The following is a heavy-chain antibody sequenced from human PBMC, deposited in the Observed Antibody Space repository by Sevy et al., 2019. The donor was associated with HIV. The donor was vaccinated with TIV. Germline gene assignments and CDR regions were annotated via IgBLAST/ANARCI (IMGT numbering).Heavy chain of an antibody. V-gene: IGHV3-72*01. J-gene: IGHJ4*02. CDR3: ATHAGIAAAGRVFDY. CDR1: GFTFSDHY. D-gene: IGHD6-13*01. CDR2: TRNKAESYTT. Sequence: GGALRLSCAASGFTFSDHYMEWVRQAPGKGLEWVGRTRNKAESYTTEYAASVKVRFTISRDDSKNSLYLQMNSLKTEDTAVYYCATHAGIAAAGRVFDYWGQGSLVTVSS.